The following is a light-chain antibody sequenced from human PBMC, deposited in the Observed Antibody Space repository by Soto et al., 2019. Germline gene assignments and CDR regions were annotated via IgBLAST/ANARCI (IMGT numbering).Light chain of an antibody. Sequence: QSVLTQPASVSGSPGQSITISCTGTSSDVGAYTSVSWYQHHPGKAPKVMIYEVNKRPSGISNRFSGSKSVNTASLTVSGLQAEDEADYYCSSHGGANNFYVFGTGTKVTVL. CDR3: SSHGGANNFYV. CDR1: SSDVGAYTS. J-gene: IGLJ1*01. CDR2: EVN. V-gene: IGLV2-14*01.